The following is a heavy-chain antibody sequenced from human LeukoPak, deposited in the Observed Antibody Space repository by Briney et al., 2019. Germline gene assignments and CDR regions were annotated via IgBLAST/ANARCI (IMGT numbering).Heavy chain of an antibody. Sequence: GASVKVSCKASGYTFTGYYIHWVRQAPGQGLEWMGWISPNSGATNYAQSFQGRVTMTRDTSTNTAHMELSRLRSDDTAVYYCARGDCSVSGCHGGNWFDPWGQGTLVTVSS. CDR1: GYTFTGYY. CDR2: ISPNSGAT. J-gene: IGHJ5*02. V-gene: IGHV1-2*02. CDR3: ARGDCSVSGCHGGNWFDP. D-gene: IGHD2-15*01.